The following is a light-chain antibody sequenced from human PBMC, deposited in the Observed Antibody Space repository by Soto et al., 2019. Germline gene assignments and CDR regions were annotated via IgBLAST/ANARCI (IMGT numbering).Light chain of an antibody. V-gene: IGKV3-20*01. CDR2: GAS. J-gene: IGKJ4*01. Sequence: EIVLTQSPGTLSLSPGERVTLSCRASQSVSSSYLAWYQQKPGQAPRLLIYGASSRATGIPDRFSGSGSATDFTLTISRLEPGDFAVYYCQQYDSSPLTFGGGTKVEIK. CDR3: QQYDSSPLT. CDR1: QSVSSSY.